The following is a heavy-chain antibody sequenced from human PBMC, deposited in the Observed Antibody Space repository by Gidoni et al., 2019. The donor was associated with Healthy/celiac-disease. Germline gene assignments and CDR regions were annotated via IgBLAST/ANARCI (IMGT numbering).Heavy chain of an antibody. V-gene: IGHV3-23*01. D-gene: IGHD3-3*01. CDR2: ISGSGGST. J-gene: IGHJ4*02. CDR1: GFIFSSYA. Sequence: EVQLLESGRGWVQPGRSLRLSCAASGFIFSSYAMSWVRQAPVKGLEWVSAISGSGGSTYYADSVKGRFTISRDNSKNTLYLQMNSLRAEDTAVYYCAKFAVLRFLEWSPLLDYWGQGTLVTVSS. CDR3: AKFAVLRFLEWSPLLDY.